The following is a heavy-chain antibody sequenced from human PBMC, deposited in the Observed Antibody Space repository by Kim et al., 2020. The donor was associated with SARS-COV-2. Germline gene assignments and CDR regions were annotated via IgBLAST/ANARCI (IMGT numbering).Heavy chain of an antibody. CDR2: ISSSGSTI. D-gene: IGHD3-9*01. Sequence: GGSLRLSCAASGFTFSSYEMNWVRQAPGKGLEWVSYISSSGSTIYYADSVKGRFTISRDNAKNSLYLQMNSLRAEDTAVYYCARGGYDILTGRVMYYFDYWGQGTLVTVSS. V-gene: IGHV3-48*03. CDR1: GFTFSSYE. J-gene: IGHJ4*02. CDR3: ARGGYDILTGRVMYYFDY.